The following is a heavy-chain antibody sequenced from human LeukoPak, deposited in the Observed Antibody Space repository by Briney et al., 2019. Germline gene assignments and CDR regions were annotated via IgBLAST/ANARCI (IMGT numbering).Heavy chain of an antibody. CDR1: GYTFTNHG. V-gene: IGHV1-18*01. D-gene: IGHD4-17*01. Sequence: ASVKVSCKTSGYTFTNHGISWVRQAPGQALEWIGWISGYNGNTNYVQKFRGRITMTTDTSTSTAYLQLRSLSSDDTALYYCARDLSLGRHDDGEPFDSWGQGTLVTVSS. CDR2: ISGYNGNT. CDR3: ARDLSLGRHDDGEPFDS. J-gene: IGHJ4*02.